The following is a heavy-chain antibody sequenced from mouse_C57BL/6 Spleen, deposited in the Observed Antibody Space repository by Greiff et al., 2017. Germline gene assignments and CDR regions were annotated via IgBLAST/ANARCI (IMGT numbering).Heavy chain of an antibody. D-gene: IGHD1-1*01. J-gene: IGHJ4*01. CDR3: ARGDYYGSSYYAMDY. V-gene: IGHV1-39*01. CDR2: INPNYGTT. CDR1: GYSFTDYN. Sequence: VQLQQSGPELVKPGASVKISCKASGYSFTDYNMNWVKQSNGKSLEWIGVINPNYGTTSYNQKFKGKATLTVDQSSSAAYMQLNSLTSEDSAVYYCARGDYYGSSYYAMDYWGQGTSVTVSS.